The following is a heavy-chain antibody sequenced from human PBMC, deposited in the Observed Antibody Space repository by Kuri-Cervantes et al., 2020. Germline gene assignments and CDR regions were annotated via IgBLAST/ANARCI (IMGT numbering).Heavy chain of an antibody. J-gene: IGHJ4*02. D-gene: IGHD6-13*01. V-gene: IGHV3-21*01. CDR3: ARVGSSRYWGY. Sequence: GGSLRLSCAASGFTFSSYSMNWVRQAPGKGLEWVSSISSSSSYIYYADSVKGRFTISRDNAKNSLYLQMNSLRAEDTAVYYCARVGSSRYWGYWGQGTLVTVSS. CDR1: GFTFSSYS. CDR2: ISSSSSYI.